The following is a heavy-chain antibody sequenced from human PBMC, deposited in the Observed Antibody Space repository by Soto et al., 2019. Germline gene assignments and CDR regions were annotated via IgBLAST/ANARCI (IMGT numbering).Heavy chain of an antibody. D-gene: IGHD3-22*01. CDR2: IYYSGIT. Sequence: SETLSLTCTVSGGSVSSGSYYWSWIRQPPGKGLEWIGYIYYSGITNYNPSLKSRVTISVDTSKNQFSLKLSSVTAADTAVYYCARGYYYDSSGYYSDYWGQGTLVTVSS. CDR1: GGSVSSGSYY. V-gene: IGHV4-61*01. J-gene: IGHJ4*02. CDR3: ARGYYYDSSGYYSDY.